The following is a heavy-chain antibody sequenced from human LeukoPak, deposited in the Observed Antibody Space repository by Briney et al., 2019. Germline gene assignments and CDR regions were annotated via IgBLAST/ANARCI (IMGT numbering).Heavy chain of an antibody. CDR2: IYYSGTT. J-gene: IGHJ4*02. CDR3: ARGRGYADY. D-gene: IGHD6-25*01. Sequence: SETLSLTCTVSRGSISGYYWSWIRQPPGKGLEWIGYIYYSGTTNYNPSLKSRLTISVDTSKNQFSLKLTSVTSVDTALYYCARGRGYADYWGQGALVTVSS. V-gene: IGHV4-59*01. CDR1: RGSISGYY.